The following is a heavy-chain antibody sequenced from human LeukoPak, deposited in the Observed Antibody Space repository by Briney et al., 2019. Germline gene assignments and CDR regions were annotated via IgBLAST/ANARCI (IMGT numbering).Heavy chain of an antibody. D-gene: IGHD2-15*01. Sequence: SGTLSLTCTVSVGSLSSGDYHWRWIRRPPGKGREWVRYIYCSGNTYYNTPLKSRVTISVDTYKNQFSLKLSSVTAADTAVYYCAREFVVVDEVYYFDYWGQGTLVTVSS. CDR3: AREFVVVDEVYYFDY. CDR2: IYCSGNT. J-gene: IGHJ4*02. V-gene: IGHV4-30-4*01. CDR1: VGSLSSGDYH.